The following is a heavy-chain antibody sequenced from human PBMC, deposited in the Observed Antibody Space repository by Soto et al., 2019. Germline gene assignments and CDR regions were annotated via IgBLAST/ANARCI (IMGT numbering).Heavy chain of an antibody. V-gene: IGHV4-59*12. CDR1: GGSISSYY. D-gene: IGHD2-8*01. CDR3: TTVNGGVLMVYATIYYYYYGMDV. J-gene: IGHJ6*02. CDR2: IYHSGST. Sequence: SETLSLTCNVSGGSISSYYWSWIRQPPGKGLEWIGYIYHSGSTNYAAPVKGRFTISRDDSKNTLYLQMNSLKTEDTAVYYCTTVNGGVLMVYATIYYYYYGMDVWGQGTTVTVSS.